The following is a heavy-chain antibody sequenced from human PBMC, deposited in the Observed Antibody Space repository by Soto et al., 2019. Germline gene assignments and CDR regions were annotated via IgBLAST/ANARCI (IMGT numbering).Heavy chain of an antibody. CDR2: IYYSGST. J-gene: IGHJ5*02. CDR3: ARHQWLVLVHPPWFDP. CDR1: GGSISSSSYY. Sequence: SETLSLTCTVSGGSISSSSYYWGWIRQPPGKGLEWIGSIYYSGSTYYNPSLKSSVTISVDTSKNPFSLKLMYVTAAHTAVYYCARHQWLVLVHPPWFDPWVQVTLVTVSS. V-gene: IGHV4-39*01. D-gene: IGHD6-19*01.